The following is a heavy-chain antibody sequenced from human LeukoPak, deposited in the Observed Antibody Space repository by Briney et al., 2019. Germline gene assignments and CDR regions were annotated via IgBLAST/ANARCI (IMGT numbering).Heavy chain of an antibody. CDR1: GMNNYW. CDR2: INKDGSEK. CDR3: ATDINWVPQ. J-gene: IGHJ4*02. D-gene: IGHD3-16*01. V-gene: IGHV3-7*01. Sequence: GESLRLSCIGSGMNNYWMTWVRQAPGKGLESVANINKDGSEKYYLDSINGRITISRDNIKNSVFLQINSLRADDTQIYYCATDINWVPQWGEGTVVTVSS.